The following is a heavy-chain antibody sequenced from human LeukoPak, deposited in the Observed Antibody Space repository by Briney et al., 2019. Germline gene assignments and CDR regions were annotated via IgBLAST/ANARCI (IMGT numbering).Heavy chain of an antibody. D-gene: IGHD3-10*01. CDR3: AKDSTTTMVRAVLDY. CDR1: GFTFRSYG. V-gene: IGHV3-30*02. CDR2: IRHEESNK. J-gene: IGHJ4*02. Sequence: QPGGSLRLSCAASGFTFRSYGMHWVRQAPGKGLEWVAFIRHEESNKYYADSVKGRFTVYRDNSNNTMYLQMSSLRIEDSAVYYCAKDSTTTMVRAVLDYWGQGPVLSLFS.